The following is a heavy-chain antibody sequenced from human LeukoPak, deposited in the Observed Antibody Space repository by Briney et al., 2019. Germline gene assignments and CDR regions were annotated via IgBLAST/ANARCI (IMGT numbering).Heavy chain of an antibody. V-gene: IGHV4-34*01. CDR1: GGSFSGYY. CDR3: ARGGYYYDSGNIDY. D-gene: IGHD3-22*01. CDR2: INHSGST. J-gene: IGHJ4*02. Sequence: KPSETLSPTCAVYGGSFSGYYWSWIRQPPGKGLEWIGEINHSGSTNYNPSLKSRVTISVDTSKNQFSLKLSSVTAADTAVYYCARGGYYYDSGNIDYWGQGTLVTVSS.